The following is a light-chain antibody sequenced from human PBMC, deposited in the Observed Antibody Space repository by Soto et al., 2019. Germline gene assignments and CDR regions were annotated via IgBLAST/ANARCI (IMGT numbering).Light chain of an antibody. V-gene: IGKV3D-20*02. J-gene: IGKJ5*01. CDR2: GAS. CDR1: QSVSGTY. CDR3: QQRSNWPPGIT. Sequence: VLTQSPGTLSLSPGERATLSCRASQSVSGTYLAWYQQTPGQAPRLLIYGASSRATGIPDRFSGSGSGTDFTLTISSLEPEDFAVYYCQQRSNWPPGITFGQGTRLEN.